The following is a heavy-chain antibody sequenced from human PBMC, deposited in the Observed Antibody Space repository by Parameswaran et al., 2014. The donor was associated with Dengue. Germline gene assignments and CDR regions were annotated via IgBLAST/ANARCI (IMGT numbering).Heavy chain of an antibody. V-gene: IGHV1-18*01. D-gene: IGHD1-1*01. J-gene: IGHJ3*02. Sequence: SWVRQAPGQGLEWMGWISAYNGNTNYAQKLQGRVTMTTDTSTSTAYMELRSLRSDDTAVYYCARGEPNEDQYAFDIWGQGTMVTVSS. CDR2: ISAYNGNT. CDR3: ARGEPNEDQYAFDI.